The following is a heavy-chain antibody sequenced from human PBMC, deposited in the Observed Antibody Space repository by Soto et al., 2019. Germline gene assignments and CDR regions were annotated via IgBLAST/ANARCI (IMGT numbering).Heavy chain of an antibody. CDR1: GGSFSGYY. CDR3: ARERGNWNYPIPFDY. D-gene: IGHD1-7*01. CDR2: INHSGST. V-gene: IGHV4-34*01. J-gene: IGHJ4*02. Sequence: SETLSLTCAVYGGSFSGYYWSWIRQPPGKGLEWIGEINHSGSTNYNPSLKSRVTISVDTSKNQFSLKLSSVTAADTAVYYCARERGNWNYPIPFDYWGQGTLVTVSS.